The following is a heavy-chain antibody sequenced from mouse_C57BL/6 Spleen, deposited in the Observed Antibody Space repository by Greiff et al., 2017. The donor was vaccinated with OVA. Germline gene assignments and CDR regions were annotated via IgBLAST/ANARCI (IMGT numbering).Heavy chain of an antibody. CDR2: ISSGSSTI. V-gene: IGHV5-17*01. CDR3: ARLFYCYYFDC. CDR1: GFTFSDYG. Sequence: EVQLVESGGGFVKPGGSLKLSCAASGFTFSDYGMHWVRQAPEQGLEWVAYISSGSSTIDYAATVKGRFTISRDNAKNTLFLQMTSLRSEDTAMDDCARLFYCYYFDCWGQGTTLTVST. J-gene: IGHJ2*01. D-gene: IGHD2-1*01.